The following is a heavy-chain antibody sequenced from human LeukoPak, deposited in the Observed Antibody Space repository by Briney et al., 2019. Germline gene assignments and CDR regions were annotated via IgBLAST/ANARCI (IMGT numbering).Heavy chain of an antibody. J-gene: IGHJ4*02. CDR1: GFTFSTYT. CDR2: ISSSSSYI. V-gene: IGHV3-21*01. Sequence: PGGSLRLSCAASGFTFSTYTMNWVRQAPGKGLEWVSSISSSSSYIYYADSVKGRFTISRDNAKNSLYLQMSSLRAEDTAVYYCARDGDIVVVPADLDYWGQGTLVTVSS. CDR3: ARDGDIVVVPADLDY. D-gene: IGHD2-2*01.